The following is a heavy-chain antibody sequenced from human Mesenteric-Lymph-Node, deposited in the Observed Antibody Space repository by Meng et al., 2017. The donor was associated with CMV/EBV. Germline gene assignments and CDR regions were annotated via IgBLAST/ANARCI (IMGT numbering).Heavy chain of an antibody. J-gene: IGHJ4*02. CDR2: ISSSSSYI. CDR1: GFTFSSYS. V-gene: IGHV3-21*01. CDR3: ARTKRAKDLNLDY. Sequence: GGSLRLSCAASGFTFSSYSMNWVRQAPGKGLEWVSSISSSSSYIYYADSVKGRFTISRDNAKNSLYLQMNSLRAEDTAVYYCARTKRAKDLNLDYWGQGTLVTVSS.